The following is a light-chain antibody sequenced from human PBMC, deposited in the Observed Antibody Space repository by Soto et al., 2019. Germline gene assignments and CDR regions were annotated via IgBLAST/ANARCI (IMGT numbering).Light chain of an antibody. J-gene: IGLJ1*01. V-gene: IGLV2-14*01. CDR2: DVG. Sequence: QSALTQPASVSGSPGQSITISCTGTSSDVGGYNYVSWYQQHPGKAPKLMIYDVGNRPSGVSNRFSGSKSGNTASLTISGLQAEDEADYYCNSYTSSSTLYVFVTGTKVTVL. CDR1: SSDVGGYNY. CDR3: NSYTSSSTLYV.